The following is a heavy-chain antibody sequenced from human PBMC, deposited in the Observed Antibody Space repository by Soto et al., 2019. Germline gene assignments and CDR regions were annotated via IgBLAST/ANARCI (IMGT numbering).Heavy chain of an antibody. CDR3: ARQRTSVVTQAYFDV. CDR2: IYYSGST. CDR1: GGSISTTNYY. J-gene: IGHJ4*02. D-gene: IGHD2-21*02. V-gene: IGHV4-39*01. Sequence: SETLSLTCTVSGGSISTTNYYWGWIRQPPGKGLEWVGSIYYSGSTYYNPSLKSRVTISVDTSENQFSLKLTSVTAADTALYFCARQRTSVVTQAYFDVWGPGSLVTV.